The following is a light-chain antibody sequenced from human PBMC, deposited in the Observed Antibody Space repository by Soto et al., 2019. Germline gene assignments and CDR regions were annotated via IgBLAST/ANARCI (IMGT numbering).Light chain of an antibody. V-gene: IGLV2-14*01. CDR3: SSYTSSSTYV. CDR1: SSDVGGYHY. Sequence: LTQPASVSGSPGQSITISCTGTSSDVGGYHYVSWYQQYPGKAPKLMIYEVSNRPSGVSNRFSGSKSGNTASLTISGLQAEDEADYYCSSYTSSSTYVFGTGTKATVL. CDR2: EVS. J-gene: IGLJ1*01.